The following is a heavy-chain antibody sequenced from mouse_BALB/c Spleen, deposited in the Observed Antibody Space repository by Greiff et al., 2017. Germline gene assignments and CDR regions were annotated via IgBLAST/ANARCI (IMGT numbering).Heavy chain of an antibody. CDR3: ASYYGYVAMDY. V-gene: IGHV2-2*02. D-gene: IGHD1-2*01. CDR2: IWSGGST. Sequence: VKVVESGPGLVQPSQSLSITCTVSGFSLTSYGVHWVRQSPGKGLEWLGVIWSGGSTDYNAAFISRLSISKDNSKSQVFFKMNSLQANDTAIYYCASYYGYVAMDYWGQGTSVTVSS. J-gene: IGHJ4*01. CDR1: GFSLTSYG.